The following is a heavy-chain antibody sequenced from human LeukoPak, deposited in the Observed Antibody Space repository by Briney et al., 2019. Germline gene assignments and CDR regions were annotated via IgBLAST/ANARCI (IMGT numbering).Heavy chain of an antibody. CDR1: GGSFSGYY. Sequence: SETLSLTCAVYGGSFSGYYWSWIRQPPGKGLEWIGEINHSGSTNYNPSLKSRVTISVDTSKNQFSLKLSSVTAADTAVYYCARGGLYYGDYEFDYWGQGTLVTVSS. D-gene: IGHD4-17*01. V-gene: IGHV4-34*01. CDR2: INHSGST. CDR3: ARGGLYYGDYEFDY. J-gene: IGHJ4*02.